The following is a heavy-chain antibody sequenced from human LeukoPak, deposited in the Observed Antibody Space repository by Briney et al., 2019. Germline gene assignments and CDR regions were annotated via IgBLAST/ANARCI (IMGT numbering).Heavy chain of an antibody. Sequence: ASVKVSCKATGGTFSSYAISWVRQAPGQGLEWMGGIIPIFGTANYAQKFQGRVTITADESTSTAYMELSSLRSEDTAVYYCARPPLGATTHDAFDIWGQGTMVTVSS. CDR3: ARPPLGATTHDAFDI. CDR1: GGTFSSYA. CDR2: IIPIFGTA. D-gene: IGHD1-26*01. V-gene: IGHV1-69*01. J-gene: IGHJ3*02.